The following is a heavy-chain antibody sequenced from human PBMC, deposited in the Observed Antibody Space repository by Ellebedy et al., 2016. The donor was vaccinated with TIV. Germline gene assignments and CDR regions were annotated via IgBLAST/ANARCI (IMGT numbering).Heavy chain of an antibody. CDR3: ARDHYGSLDV. CDR2: MYSNGNI. CDR1: GGSIGSSY. J-gene: IGHJ6*02. D-gene: IGHD3-10*01. V-gene: IGHV4-4*07. Sequence: SETLSLTXTVSGGSIGSSYWNWIRQPAGKGLEWIGRMYSNGNIHHNPSLKSRVTMSLDTSKNQFSLRLTSLTAADTAVYYCARDHYGSLDVWGQGITVTVSS.